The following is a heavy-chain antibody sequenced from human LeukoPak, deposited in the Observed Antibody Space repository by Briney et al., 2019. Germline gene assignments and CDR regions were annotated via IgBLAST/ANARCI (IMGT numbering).Heavy chain of an antibody. D-gene: IGHD2-8*02. Sequence: ASVKVSCKTSGYTFSNYYMHWVRQAPGQGLEWMGLIGPAGTNTNYAQKFRGRVTVTRDTSTTTVYMELSSLSYEDTAVYYCAREESGGFFDYWRQGTLVTVSS. CDR2: IGPAGTNT. J-gene: IGHJ4*02. CDR1: GYTFSNYY. CDR3: AREESGGFFDY. V-gene: IGHV1-46*01.